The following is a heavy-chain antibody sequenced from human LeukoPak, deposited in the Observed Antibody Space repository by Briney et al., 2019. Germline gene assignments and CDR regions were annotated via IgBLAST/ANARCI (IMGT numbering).Heavy chain of an antibody. Sequence: SETLSLTCAVYGGSFSGYYWSWIRQPPGKGLEWIGEINHSGSTNYNPSLKSRVTISVHTSKNQFSLKLSSVTAADTAVYYCARVMANFDYWGQGTLVTVSS. CDR2: INHSGST. CDR1: GGSFSGYY. D-gene: IGHD2-8*01. V-gene: IGHV4-34*01. J-gene: IGHJ4*02. CDR3: ARVMANFDY.